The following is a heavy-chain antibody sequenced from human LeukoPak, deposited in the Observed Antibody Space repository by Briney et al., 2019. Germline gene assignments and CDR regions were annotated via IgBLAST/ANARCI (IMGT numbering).Heavy chain of an antibody. CDR1: GFTFSDYG. J-gene: IGHJ4*02. D-gene: IGHD5-12*01. V-gene: IGHV3-30*18. Sequence: PGRSLRLSCAASGFTFSDYGMHWVRQAPGKGPQWVAVVSSDGYITYYADFVKGQFIISRDNSKNTLYLQLNSLRAEDTAMYYCAKEDTVAGFLHYWGQGTLVTVSS. CDR2: VSSDGYIT. CDR3: AKEDTVAGFLHY.